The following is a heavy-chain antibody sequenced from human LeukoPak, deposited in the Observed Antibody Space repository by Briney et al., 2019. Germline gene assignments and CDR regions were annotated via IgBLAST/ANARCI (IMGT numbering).Heavy chain of an antibody. V-gene: IGHV4-31*03. J-gene: IGHJ6*02. CDR2: IYYSGST. Sequence: SQTLSFTCTVSGCSISSGGYYWSWIRQHPGKGLEWIGYIYYSGSTYYNPSLKSRVTISVDTSKNQFSLKLSSVTAADTAVYYCARDHAYYYGMDVWGQGTTVTVSS. CDR3: ARDHAYYYGMDV. CDR1: GCSISSGGYY.